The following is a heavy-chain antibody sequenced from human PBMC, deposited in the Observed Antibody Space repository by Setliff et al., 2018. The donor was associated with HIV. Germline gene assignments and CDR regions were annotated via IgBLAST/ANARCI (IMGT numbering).Heavy chain of an antibody. CDR2: IFSDDEK. CDR1: GFSLSNTRMG. J-gene: IGHJ4*02. Sequence: SGPTLVNPTETLTLTCTVSGFSLSNTRMGVSWIRQPPGKALEWLTHIFSDDEKSYSTSLKSRLTISKDTSKSQVVLTMTNLDPVDTATYYCARLMKTYYYDTSGYYAPWGNFDHWGQGT. CDR3: ARLMKTYYYDTSGYYAPWGNFDH. D-gene: IGHD3-22*01. V-gene: IGHV2-26*01.